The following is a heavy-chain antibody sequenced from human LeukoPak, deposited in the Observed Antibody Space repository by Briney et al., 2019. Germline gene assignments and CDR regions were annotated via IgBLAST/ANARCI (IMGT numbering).Heavy chain of an antibody. CDR2: IYTSGST. V-gene: IGHV4-4*07. CDR3: ATIRNDYGDFRGDY. J-gene: IGHJ4*02. Sequence: PSETLSLTCTVSGGSISSYYWSWIRQPAGKGLEWIGRIYTSGSTNYNPSLKSRVTMSVDTSKNQFSLKPSSVTAADTAVYYCATIRNDYGDFRGDYWGQGTLVTVSS. CDR1: GGSISSYY. D-gene: IGHD4-17*01.